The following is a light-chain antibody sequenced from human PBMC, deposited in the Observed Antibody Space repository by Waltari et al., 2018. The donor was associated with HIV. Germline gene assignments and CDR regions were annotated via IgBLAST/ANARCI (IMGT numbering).Light chain of an antibody. CDR2: EGD. V-gene: IGLV2-23*01. CDR3: CSYAGSSTYVV. CDR1: SSDVGSYNF. Sequence: QSALTQPASVSWSPGQSITISCTGTSSDVGSYNFVSWYQQHPGNAPKLIIYEGDKRPSGVSYRFSGSKSGSTASLTISGLQAEDEADYYCCSYAGSSTYVVFGGGTQLTVL. J-gene: IGLJ2*01.